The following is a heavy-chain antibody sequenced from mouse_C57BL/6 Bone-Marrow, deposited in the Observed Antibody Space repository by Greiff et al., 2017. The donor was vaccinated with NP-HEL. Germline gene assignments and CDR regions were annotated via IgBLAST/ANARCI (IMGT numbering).Heavy chain of an antibody. CDR1: GYTFTSYW. J-gene: IGHJ3*01. CDR2: IHPNSGRT. Sequence: QVQLQQPGAELVKPGASVKLSCKASGYTFTSYWMHWVKQRPGQGLEWIGMIHPNSGRTNYNEKFKSKATLTVDKSSSTAYMQLSSLTSEDSAVYYCALRPPWFAYWGQGTLVTVSA. CDR3: ALRPPWFAY. D-gene: IGHD1-2*01. V-gene: IGHV1-64*01.